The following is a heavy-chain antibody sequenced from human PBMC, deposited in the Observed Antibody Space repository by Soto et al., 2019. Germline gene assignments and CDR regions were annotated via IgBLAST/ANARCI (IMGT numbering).Heavy chain of an antibody. J-gene: IGHJ6*02. CDR2: ISYSGST. D-gene: IGHD5-18*01. Sequence: PSETLSLSCSVSGGSISSSFWSWIRQPPGKELEWIGYISYSGSTTYNPSLKSRITLSVDTSKNQFSLRVASVTAADTAVYYCARGHRAMEYYYYYGMDVWGQGTTVTVSS. V-gene: IGHV4-59*01. CDR1: GGSISSSF. CDR3: ARGHRAMEYYYYYGMDV.